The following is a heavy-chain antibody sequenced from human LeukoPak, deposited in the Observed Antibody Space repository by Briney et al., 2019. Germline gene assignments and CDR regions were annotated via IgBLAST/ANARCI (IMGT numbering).Heavy chain of an antibody. D-gene: IGHD6-19*01. Sequence: GGALRLSCVASGFTFSSYEMNWVRQAPGKGLEWVSCIRSSGSTIYYADSVKGRFTISRDNAKNSLYLQMNSLRAEDTAIYYCARDRSSGFQYNCFDPWGQGTLVTVSS. J-gene: IGHJ5*02. CDR1: GFTFSSYE. CDR3: ARDRSSGFQYNCFDP. V-gene: IGHV3-48*03. CDR2: IRSSGSTI.